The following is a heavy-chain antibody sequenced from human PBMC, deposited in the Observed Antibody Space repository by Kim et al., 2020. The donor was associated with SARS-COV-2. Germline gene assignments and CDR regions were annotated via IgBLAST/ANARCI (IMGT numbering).Heavy chain of an antibody. Sequence: GGSLRLSCAASGFTFSSSAMNWVRQAPGKGLEWVATIGGSGGSIHYADSVKGRFSISRDNSNNMVNLQLDSLRADDTAIYYCVKPLRGYFYYGMDVWGQGTTVAVSS. CDR1: GFTFSSSA. CDR2: IGGSGGSI. CDR3: VKPLRGYFYYGMDV. J-gene: IGHJ6*02. V-gene: IGHV3-23*01.